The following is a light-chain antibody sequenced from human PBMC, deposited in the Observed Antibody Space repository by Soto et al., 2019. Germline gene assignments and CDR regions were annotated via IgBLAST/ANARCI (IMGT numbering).Light chain of an antibody. CDR2: KAS. Sequence: IQMTQSPSTLSGSVGDRVTITCRASQTISSWLAWYQQKPGKAPKLLIYKASTLKSGVPSRFSGSGSGTEFTLTISGLQPDDFATYYCQHSWTFGQGTKVDIK. J-gene: IGKJ1*01. CDR1: QTISSW. CDR3: QHSWT. V-gene: IGKV1-5*03.